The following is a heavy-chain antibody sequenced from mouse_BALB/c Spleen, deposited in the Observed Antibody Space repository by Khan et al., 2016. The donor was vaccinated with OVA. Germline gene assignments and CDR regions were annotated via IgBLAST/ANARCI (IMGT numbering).Heavy chain of an antibody. CDR2: ISYSGST. CDR3: ARRNDYGYAMDY. V-gene: IGHV3-2*02. CDR1: GYSITSNYA. D-gene: IGHD1-1*01. Sequence: EVQLQESGPGLVKPSQSLSLTCTVTGYSITSNYAWNWIRQFPGNKLEWMGYISYSGSTNYNPSLKSRITITRDTSKNQFFLQLNSVTTEDTATXYCARRNDYGYAMDYWGPGTSLTVSS. J-gene: IGHJ4*01.